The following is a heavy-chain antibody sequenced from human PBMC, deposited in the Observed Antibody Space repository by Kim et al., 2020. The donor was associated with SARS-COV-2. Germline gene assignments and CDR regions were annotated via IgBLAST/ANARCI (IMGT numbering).Heavy chain of an antibody. D-gene: IGHD3-22*01. CDR1: GYTFTSYD. J-gene: IGHJ4*02. V-gene: IGHV1-8*01. CDR3: ARGDFITMIVVVGYYFDY. CDR2: MNPNSGNT. Sequence: ASVKVSCKASGYTFTSYDINWVRQATGQGLEWMGWMNPNSGNTGYAQKFQGRVTMTRNTSISTAYMELSSLRSEDTAVYYCARGDFITMIVVVGYYFDYWGQGTLVTVSS.